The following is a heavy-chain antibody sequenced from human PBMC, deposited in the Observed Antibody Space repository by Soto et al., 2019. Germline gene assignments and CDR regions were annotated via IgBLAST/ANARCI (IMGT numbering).Heavy chain of an antibody. D-gene: IGHD2-2*01. CDR3: ARAKGVVPAALSY. J-gene: IGHJ4*02. V-gene: IGHV4-30-2*01. CDR1: GGSISSGGYS. Sequence: PSETRSLTCAVSGGSISSGGYSWSWIRQPPGKGLEWIGYIYHSGSTYYNPSLKSRVTISVDRSKNQFSLKLSSVTAADTAVYYCARAKGVVPAALSYWGQGTLVTVSS. CDR2: IYHSGST.